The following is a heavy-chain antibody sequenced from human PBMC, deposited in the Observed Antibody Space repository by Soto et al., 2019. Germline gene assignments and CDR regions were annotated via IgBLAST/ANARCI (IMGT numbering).Heavy chain of an antibody. V-gene: IGHV4-4*02. J-gene: IGHJ5*02. CDR3: ARDAQSWFDP. CDR2: IYHSGSP. Sequence: SETLSLTCAVSGGSISSTNWWSWVRQPPGKGLEWIAEIYHSGSPNYNPSLKSRATISVDKSKNQFSLKLSFVTAADTAVYYCARDAQSWFDPWGQGILVTVSS. CDR1: GGSISSTNW.